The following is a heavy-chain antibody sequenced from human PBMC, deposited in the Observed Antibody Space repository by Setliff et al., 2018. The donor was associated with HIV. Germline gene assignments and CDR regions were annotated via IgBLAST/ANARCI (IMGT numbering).Heavy chain of an antibody. V-gene: IGHV3-48*03. J-gene: IGHJ4*02. D-gene: IGHD6-13*01. CDR3: ATQTGFYNSHWYDY. CDR2: ITGSSDTI. Sequence: GGSLRLSCAASGFTFSSYEMDWFRQAPGEGLEWVSYITGSSDTIYYADSVKGRFTISRDNAKNSVFLQMNSLRAEDTGVYYCATQTGFYNSHWYDYWGQGTMVTVSS. CDR1: GFTFSSYE.